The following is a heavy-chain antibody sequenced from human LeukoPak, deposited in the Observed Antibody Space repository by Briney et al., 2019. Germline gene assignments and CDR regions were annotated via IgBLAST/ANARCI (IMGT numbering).Heavy chain of an antibody. Sequence: GSLRLSCAASGFTFSSYAMSWVRQPPGKGLEWIGEIYHSGSTNYNPSLKSRVTISVDKSKNQFSLKLSSVTAADTAVYYCARVGPGGYARYGAETLFDYWGQGTLVTVSS. CDR3: ARVGPGGYARYGAETLFDY. CDR1: GFTFSSYAM. D-gene: IGHD4-17*01. J-gene: IGHJ4*02. V-gene: IGHV4-4*02. CDR2: IYHSGST.